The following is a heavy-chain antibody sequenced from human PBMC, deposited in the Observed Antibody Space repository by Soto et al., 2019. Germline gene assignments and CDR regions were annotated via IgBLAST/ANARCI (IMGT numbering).Heavy chain of an antibody. CDR2: ISAYNGNT. CDR3: ARDCSSTSCYGSYYYYYMDV. Sequence: QVQLVQSGAEVKKPGASVKVSCKASGYTFTSYGISWVRQAPGQGLEWMGWISAYNGNTNYAQKLQGRVTMTTDTSPSTAYMELRSLRSDDTAVYYCARDCSSTSCYGSYYYYYMDVWGKGTTVTVSS. D-gene: IGHD2-2*01. CDR1: GYTFTSYG. V-gene: IGHV1-18*01. J-gene: IGHJ6*03.